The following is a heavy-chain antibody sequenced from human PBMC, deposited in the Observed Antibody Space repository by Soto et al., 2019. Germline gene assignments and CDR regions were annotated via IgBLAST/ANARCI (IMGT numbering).Heavy chain of an antibody. Sequence: QVQLQQWGAGLLKPSETLSLTCTVYGGPFSGNYWSWIRQPPGMGLEWIGEISHSGSTNYNPSLKSRVTISVDTSKNQFSLKLSSVTAADTAMYYCARGHLPGGNTFYYDYWGQGTLVTVSS. J-gene: IGHJ4*02. V-gene: IGHV4-34*01. CDR2: ISHSGST. D-gene: IGHD2-15*01. CDR3: ARGHLPGGNTFYYDY. CDR1: GGPFSGNY.